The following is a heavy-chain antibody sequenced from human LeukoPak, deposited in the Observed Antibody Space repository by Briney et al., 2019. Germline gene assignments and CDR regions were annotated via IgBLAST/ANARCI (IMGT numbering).Heavy chain of an antibody. V-gene: IGHV3-23*01. D-gene: IGHD6-19*01. Sequence: TGGSLRLSCAASGFAFSSFAMGWVRQSPGKGLEWLSTINGGGNTTFYADSVKGRFTISRDNSKNTLYLHMDGLRPDDTAIYYCTKELHVAVAVADYYYFYMDVWGRGTAVRVSS. CDR3: TKELHVAVAVADYYYFYMDV. J-gene: IGHJ6*03. CDR1: GFAFSSFA. CDR2: INGGGNTT.